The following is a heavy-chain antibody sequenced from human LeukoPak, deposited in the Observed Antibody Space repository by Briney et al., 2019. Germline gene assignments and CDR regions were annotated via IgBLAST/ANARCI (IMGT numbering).Heavy chain of an antibody. Sequence: GRSLRLSCAASGFTFDDYAMHWVRQAPGKGLEGVSGISWNSGSIVYADSVKGRFTISRDNAKNSLYLQMNSLRAEDTALYYCAKANYDSSGNDYWGQGTLVTVSS. V-gene: IGHV3-9*01. CDR3: AKANYDSSGNDY. CDR1: GFTFDDYA. J-gene: IGHJ4*02. CDR2: ISWNSGSI. D-gene: IGHD3-22*01.